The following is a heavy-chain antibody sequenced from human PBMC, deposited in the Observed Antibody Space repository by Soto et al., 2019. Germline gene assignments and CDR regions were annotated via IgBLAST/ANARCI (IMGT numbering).Heavy chain of an antibody. D-gene: IGHD6-13*01. CDR2: TYYRSKWYN. Sequence: SQTPSLTCAISGDSVSSNSAAWNWIRQSPSRGLEWLGRTYYRSKWYNDYAVSVKSRITINPDTSKNQFSLQLNSVTPEDTAVYYCARAPKGIFGEPEGGIAAAGTRASDYYYYMDVWGKGTTVTVSS. V-gene: IGHV6-1*01. CDR1: GDSVSSNSAA. CDR3: ARAPKGIFGEPEGGIAAAGTRASDYYYYMDV. J-gene: IGHJ6*03.